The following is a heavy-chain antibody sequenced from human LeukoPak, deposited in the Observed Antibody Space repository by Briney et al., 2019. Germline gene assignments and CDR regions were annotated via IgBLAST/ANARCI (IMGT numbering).Heavy chain of an antibody. D-gene: IGHD3-10*01. V-gene: IGHV4-39*01. Sequence: SETLSLTCTVSGGSISSVGYYWGWIRQPQGKGLEWIGTMYYSGNTYCNASLKSRLTISKDTSKNQFSLSLTSVTAADTAVYYCASTVGGIHSLPFDFWGQGTLVTVSS. CDR1: GGSISSVGYY. J-gene: IGHJ4*02. CDR3: ASTVGGIHSLPFDF. CDR2: MYYSGNT.